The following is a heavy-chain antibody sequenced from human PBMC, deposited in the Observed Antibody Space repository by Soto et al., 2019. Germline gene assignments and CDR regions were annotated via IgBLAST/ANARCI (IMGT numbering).Heavy chain of an antibody. D-gene: IGHD4-17*01. Sequence: EVQLVESGGGLVKPGGSLRLSCAASGFTFNIYTMNWVRQAPGKGLEWVSSISSSSSYIYYADSLKGRFTISRDNAENSLFLQMDSLRAEDTAVYYCARDLYGDYAVDYWGHGTLVTVSS. CDR3: ARDLYGDYAVDY. J-gene: IGHJ4*01. CDR1: GFTFNIYT. V-gene: IGHV3-21*01. CDR2: ISSSSSYI.